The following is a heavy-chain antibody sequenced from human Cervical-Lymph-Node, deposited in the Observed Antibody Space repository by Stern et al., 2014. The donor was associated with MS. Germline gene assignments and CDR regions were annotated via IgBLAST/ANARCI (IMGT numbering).Heavy chain of an antibody. CDR1: GFTFSSYG. Sequence: DQLVESGGGVVQPGRSLRLSCAASGFTFSSYGMHWVRQAPGKGLEWVAVIWYDGSNKYYADSVKGRFTISRDNSKNTLYLQMNSLRAEDTAVYYCARAADHYYYYGMDVWGQGTTVTVSS. J-gene: IGHJ6*02. D-gene: IGHD2-2*01. CDR2: IWYDGSNK. CDR3: ARAADHYYYYGMDV. V-gene: IGHV3-33*01.